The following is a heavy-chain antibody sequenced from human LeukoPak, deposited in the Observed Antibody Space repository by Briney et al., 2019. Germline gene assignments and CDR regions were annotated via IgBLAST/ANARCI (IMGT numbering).Heavy chain of an antibody. CDR3: ARDFIRGYSYGYDY. D-gene: IGHD5-18*01. CDR2: INSDGSST. J-gene: IGHJ4*02. V-gene: IGHV3-74*01. Sequence: GGSLRLSCAAPGFTFSSYWMHWARHAPGKGLVWVSRINSDGSSTSYADSVKGRFTISRDNAKNTLYLQMNSLRAEDTAVYYCARDFIRGYSYGYDYWGQGTLVTVSS. CDR1: GFTFSSYW.